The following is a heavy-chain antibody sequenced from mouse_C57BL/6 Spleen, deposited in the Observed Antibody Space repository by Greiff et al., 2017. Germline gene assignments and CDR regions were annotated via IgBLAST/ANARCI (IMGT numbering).Heavy chain of an antibody. D-gene: IGHD2-4*01. CDR3: AGWDDYDEAMDY. J-gene: IGHJ4*01. V-gene: IGHV7-3*01. CDR2: IRNKANGYTT. CDR1: GFTFTDYY. Sequence: EVKLQESGGGLVQPGGSLSLSCAASGFTFTDYYLSWVRQPPGQALEWLGFIRNKANGYTTAYSASVKGRFTISRDNSQSILYLQMNALRAEDRATYYCAGWDDYDEAMDYWGQGTSVTVSS.